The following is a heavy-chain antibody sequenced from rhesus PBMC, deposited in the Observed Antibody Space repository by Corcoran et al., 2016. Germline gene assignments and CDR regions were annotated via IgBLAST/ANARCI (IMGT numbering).Heavy chain of an antibody. CDR3: ARSWERYSGYMAY. CDR1: GGSISGYYY. J-gene: IGHJ4*01. D-gene: IGHD5-24*01. V-gene: IGHV4-73*01. Sequence: QVKLQPWGEGLVKPSETLSLTCAVYGGSISGYYYLSWIRQAPGKGLEWIWIIDGNNPSTNHTPSLKDRVAISKGPSKNQFSGRLTSWTAADTAVYDCARSWERYSGYMAYWGQGVLVTVSS. CDR2: IDGNNPST.